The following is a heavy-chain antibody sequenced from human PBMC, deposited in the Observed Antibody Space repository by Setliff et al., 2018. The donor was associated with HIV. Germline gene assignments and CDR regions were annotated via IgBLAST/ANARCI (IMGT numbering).Heavy chain of an antibody. Sequence: LSLTCAVYGGSFNGYYWSWIRQPPGKGLEWIGEINHSGSTNYNPSLKSRVTMSVDKSKNQFSLNVSSVTAADTAVYYCARARRAGSGPKYFQHWGQGTLVTVSS. CDR1: GGSFNGYY. J-gene: IGHJ1*01. V-gene: IGHV4-34*01. CDR2: INHSGST. CDR3: ARARRAGSGPKYFQH. D-gene: IGHD2-15*01.